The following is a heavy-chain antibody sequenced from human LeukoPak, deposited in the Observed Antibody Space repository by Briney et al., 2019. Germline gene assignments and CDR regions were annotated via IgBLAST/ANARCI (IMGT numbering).Heavy chain of an antibody. V-gene: IGHV4-30-2*03. CDR3: ARPRQPPQVWFDP. Sequence: SQTLSLTCGVSGASINSGGYSWSWIRQPPGKGLEWTGHISHSGSTYYNPSLKSRVTISVDTSKNQFSLKLSSVTAADTAVYYCARPRQPPQVWFDPWGQGTLVTVSS. CDR2: ISHSGST. D-gene: IGHD6-13*01. CDR1: GASINSGGYS. J-gene: IGHJ5*02.